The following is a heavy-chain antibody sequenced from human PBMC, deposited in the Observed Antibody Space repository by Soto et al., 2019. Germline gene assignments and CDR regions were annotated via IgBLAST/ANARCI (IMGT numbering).Heavy chain of an antibody. D-gene: IGHD1-26*01. Sequence: QVQLVESGGGVVQPGRSLRLSCAASGFTFSSYGMHWVRQAPGKGLEWVAVISYDGSNKYYADSVEGRFTISRDNSKNTLYLQMNSLRAEDTAVYYCAKDEASGSKLIDYWGQGTLVTVSS. V-gene: IGHV3-30*18. J-gene: IGHJ4*02. CDR3: AKDEASGSKLIDY. CDR1: GFTFSSYG. CDR2: ISYDGSNK.